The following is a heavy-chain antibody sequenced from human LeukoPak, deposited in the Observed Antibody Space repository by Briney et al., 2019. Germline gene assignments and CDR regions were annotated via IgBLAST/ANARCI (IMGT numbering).Heavy chain of an antibody. J-gene: IGHJ4*02. CDR2: IFYSGST. D-gene: IGHD2-21*02. CDR3: ARPCGGDCYHYYFDY. V-gene: IGHV4-39*07. CDR1: SGSISTSNYY. Sequence: SETLSLTCTVSSGSISTSNYYWGWVRQPPGKALEWIGNIFYSGSTYYSPSLKSRVTISLDTSRNQFSLKLNSVTAADTAVYYCARPCGGDCYHYYFDYWGQGTLVTVSS.